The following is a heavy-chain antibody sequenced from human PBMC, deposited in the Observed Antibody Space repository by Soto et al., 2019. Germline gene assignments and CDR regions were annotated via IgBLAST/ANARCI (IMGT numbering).Heavy chain of an antibody. J-gene: IGHJ6*02. V-gene: IGHV4-34*01. CDR3: ARGNWGNNYSGMDV. CDR2: INHSGST. CDR1: GGSFSGYY. Sequence: SETLYLTCAVYGGSFSGYYWSWIRQPPGKGLEWIGEINHSGSTNYNPSLKSRDTISVDTSKNQFSLKLSSVTAADRAVYYCARGNWGNNYSGMDVGGQGTRVIV. D-gene: IGHD7-27*01.